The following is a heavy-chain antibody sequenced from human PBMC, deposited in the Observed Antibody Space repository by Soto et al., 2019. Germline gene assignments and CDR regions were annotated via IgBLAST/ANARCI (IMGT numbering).Heavy chain of an antibody. CDR2: ITPILGIA. Sequence: SVKVSCKASGGTFSSYPINWVRQAPGQGLEWMGRITPILGIANYAQKFQGRVTITADKSTSTAYMELSSLRSEDTAVYYCISKATTSFDYWGQGTLVTVSS. CDR1: GGTFSSYP. J-gene: IGHJ4*02. D-gene: IGHD2-2*01. V-gene: IGHV1-69*02. CDR3: ISKATTSFDY.